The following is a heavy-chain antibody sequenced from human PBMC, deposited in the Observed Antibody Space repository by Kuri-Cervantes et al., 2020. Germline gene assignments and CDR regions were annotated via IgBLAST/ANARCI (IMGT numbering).Heavy chain of an antibody. CDR1: GGTFSSYA. Sequence: SVTVSCKASGGTFSSYAISWVRQAPGQGLEWMGGIIPIFGTANYAQKFQGRVTITADESTSTAYMELSSLRSEDTAVYYCARVALRYFSSATLLFDYWGQGTLVTVSS. CDR3: ARVALRYFSSATLLFDY. J-gene: IGHJ4*02. CDR2: IIPIFGTA. V-gene: IGHV1-69*13. D-gene: IGHD6-6*01.